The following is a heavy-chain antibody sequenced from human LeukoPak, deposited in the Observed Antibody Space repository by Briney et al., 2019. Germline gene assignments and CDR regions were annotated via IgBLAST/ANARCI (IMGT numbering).Heavy chain of an antibody. J-gene: IGHJ3*02. V-gene: IGHV3-21*01. CDR3: ARGYIVGARSDAFDI. CDR1: GFSFSNYN. D-gene: IGHD1-26*01. CDR2: ITSSSTYI. Sequence: PGGSLRLSCAASGFSFSNYNMNWVRQAPGKGLEWVSSITSSSTYIYYADSVKGRFTISRDNAKNSLYLQMNSLRAEDTAVYYCARGYIVGARSDAFDIWGQGTMVTVSS.